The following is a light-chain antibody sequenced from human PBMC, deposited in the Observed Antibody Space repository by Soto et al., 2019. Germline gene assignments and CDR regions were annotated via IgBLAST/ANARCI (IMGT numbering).Light chain of an antibody. CDR1: KLGDKY. Sequence: SYELTQPPSVSVSPGQTASITCSGDKLGDKYACWYQQKPGQSPALVIYQDSKRPSGIPERFSGSNSGNTATLTISGTQAMDEADYYCQAWDSSTAVFGTGTKLTVL. CDR3: QAWDSSTAV. J-gene: IGLJ1*01. V-gene: IGLV3-1*01. CDR2: QDS.